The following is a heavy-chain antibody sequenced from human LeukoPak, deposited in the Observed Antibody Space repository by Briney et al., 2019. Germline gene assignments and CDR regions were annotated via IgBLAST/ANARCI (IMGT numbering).Heavy chain of an antibody. CDR2: IYYSGST. D-gene: IGHD3-22*01. V-gene: IGHV4-39*07. CDR3: ARASYSYDISGWVPFDY. CDR1: GGSISSSSYY. Sequence: SETLSLTCTVSGGSISSSSYYWGWIRQPPGKGLEWIGSIYYSGSTYYNPSLKSRVTISGDTSENQFSLRLSSVTAADTAVYYCARASYSYDISGWVPFDYWGQGTLVTVSS. J-gene: IGHJ4*02.